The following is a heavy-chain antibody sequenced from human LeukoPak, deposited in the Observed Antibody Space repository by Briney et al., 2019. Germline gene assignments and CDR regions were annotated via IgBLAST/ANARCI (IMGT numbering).Heavy chain of an antibody. V-gene: IGHV1-18*01. D-gene: IGHD6-19*01. CDR1: GYTFTSYG. Sequence: ASVKVSCKASGYTFTSYGISWVRQAPGQGLEWMGWISAYNGNTNYAQKLQGRVTMTTDTSKSTDYMELRSLRSDDTAVYYCASDAQPDLPGIAVAGRGWFDPWGQGTLVTVSS. CDR3: ASDAQPDLPGIAVAGRGWFDP. CDR2: ISAYNGNT. J-gene: IGHJ5*02.